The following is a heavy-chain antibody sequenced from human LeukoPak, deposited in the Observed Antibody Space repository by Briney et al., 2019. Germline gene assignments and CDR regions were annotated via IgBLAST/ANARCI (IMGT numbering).Heavy chain of an antibody. CDR3: ARGSTTVTTKDWFDP. J-gene: IGHJ5*02. Sequence: GGSLRLSCAASGFTFSSYWMHGVRQVPGKGLVWVARINTYGTSTTYGDSVEGRFTISRDNAKNTLDLEMNSLRDDDTAVYYCARGSTTVTTKDWFDPWGQGTQVTVSS. CDR2: INTYGTST. D-gene: IGHD4-17*01. V-gene: IGHV3-74*03. CDR1: GFTFSSYW.